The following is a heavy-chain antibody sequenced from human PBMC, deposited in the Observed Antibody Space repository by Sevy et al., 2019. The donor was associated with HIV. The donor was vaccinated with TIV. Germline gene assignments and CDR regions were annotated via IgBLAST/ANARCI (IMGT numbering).Heavy chain of an antibody. D-gene: IGHD6-13*01. J-gene: IGHJ4*02. Sequence: GGSLRLSCAASGFTFSSYGMHWVRQAPGKGLEWVAVISYDGSNKYYADSVKGRFTISRDNSKNTLYLQMNSLRAEDTALYYCAKAPFSSSWHFDYWGQGTLVTVSS. V-gene: IGHV3-30*18. CDR1: GFTFSSYG. CDR2: ISYDGSNK. CDR3: AKAPFSSSWHFDY.